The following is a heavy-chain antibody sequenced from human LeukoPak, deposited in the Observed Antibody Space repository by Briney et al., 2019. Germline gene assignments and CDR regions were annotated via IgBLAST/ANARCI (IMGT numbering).Heavy chain of an antibody. CDR2: VYNSVNI. V-gene: IGHV4-39*07. CDR1: GGSVSSTSYY. Sequence: SETLSLTCTVSGGSVSSTSYYWGWVRQPPGKGLEWIGSVYNSVNIYSNPPLKSRLTISVDTSKNQFSLRLTSVTAADTAVYYCARSPWGRFDYWGQGTLVTVSS. D-gene: IGHD1-26*01. J-gene: IGHJ4*02. CDR3: ARSPWGRFDY.